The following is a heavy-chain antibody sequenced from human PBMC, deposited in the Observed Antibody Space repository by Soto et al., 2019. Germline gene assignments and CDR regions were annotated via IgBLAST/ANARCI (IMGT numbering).Heavy chain of an antibody. CDR3: ARGHHDYYDSSGYYRILDY. CDR1: GGSISSYY. CDR2: TYYSGST. V-gene: IGHV4-59*01. Sequence: SETLSLTCTVSGGSISSYYWSWIRQPPGKGLEWIGYTYYSGSTNYNPSLKSRVTISVDTSKNQFSLKLSSVTAADTAVYYCARGHHDYYDSSGYYRILDYWGQGTLVTVSS. D-gene: IGHD3-22*01. J-gene: IGHJ4*02.